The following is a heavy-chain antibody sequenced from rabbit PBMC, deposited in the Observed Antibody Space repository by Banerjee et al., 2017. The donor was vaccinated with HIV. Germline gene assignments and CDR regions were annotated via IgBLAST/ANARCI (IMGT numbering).Heavy chain of an antibody. CDR2: YYTGGSGDT. D-gene: IGHD7-1*01. V-gene: IGHV1S45*01. Sequence: QEQLEESGGDLVKPEGSLTLTCTASGFSFSSGYDMCWVCQAPGKGLEWIACYYTGGSGDTHYASWGKGKLTIYETSSTTVTLQMTSLAAGDTTTYFCARSCYRGGYGTIVYARDFKLWGTGTLVTVS. J-gene: IGHJ4*01. CDR3: ARSCYRGGYGTIVYARDFKL. CDR1: GFSFSSGYD.